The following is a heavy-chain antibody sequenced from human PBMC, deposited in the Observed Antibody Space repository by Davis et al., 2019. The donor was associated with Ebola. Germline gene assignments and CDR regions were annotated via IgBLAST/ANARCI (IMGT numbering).Heavy chain of an antibody. Sequence: GESLKISCTASGFTFGDYAMSWFRQAPGKGLEWVGFIRSKAYGGTTEYAASVKGRFTISRDNSKNTLYLQMSSLRAEDTAVYYCVKDSYYYDSSGYYGSLFDYWGQGTLVTVSS. CDR1: GFTFGDYA. V-gene: IGHV3-49*03. J-gene: IGHJ4*02. CDR3: VKDSYYYDSSGYYGSLFDY. D-gene: IGHD3-22*01. CDR2: IRSKAYGGTT.